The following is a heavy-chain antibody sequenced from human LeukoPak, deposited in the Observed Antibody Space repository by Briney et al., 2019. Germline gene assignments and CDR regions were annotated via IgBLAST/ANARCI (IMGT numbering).Heavy chain of an antibody. CDR1: GGSISSSSYY. V-gene: IGHV4-39*07. J-gene: IGHJ4*02. CDR2: INHSGST. D-gene: IGHD1-26*01. CDR3: ARWGGSYIRFDY. Sequence: PSETLSLTCTVSGGSISSSSYYWSWIRQPPGKGLEWIGEINHSGSTNYNPSLKSRVTISVDTSKNQFSLKLSSVTAADTAVYYCARWGGSYIRFDYWGQGTLVTVSS.